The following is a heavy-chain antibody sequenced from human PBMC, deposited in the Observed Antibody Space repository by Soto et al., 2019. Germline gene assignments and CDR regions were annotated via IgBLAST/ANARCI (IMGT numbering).Heavy chain of an antibody. D-gene: IGHD2-15*01. Sequence: SGGSLRLSCAASGFTFSGSAMHWVRQASGKGLEWVGRIRSKANSYATAYAASVKGRFTISRDDSKNTAYLQMNSLKTEDTAVYYCTRHFNTDRGGSGVPGIWGPGTLVTVSS. J-gene: IGHJ4*02. CDR3: TRHFNTDRGGSGVPGI. V-gene: IGHV3-73*01. CDR2: IRSKANSYAT. CDR1: GFTFSGSA.